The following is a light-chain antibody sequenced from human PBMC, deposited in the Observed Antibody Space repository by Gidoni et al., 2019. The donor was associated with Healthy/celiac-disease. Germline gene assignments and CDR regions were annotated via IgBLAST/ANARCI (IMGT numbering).Light chain of an antibody. Sequence: DIVMTQSPDSLAVSLGERATINCKSSQSVLYSSNNKNYLAWYQQKPGQPPKLLIYWASTRESGVPDRFSGSGSGTDFTLTISSLQAEDVAVYYCQQYYSTPVLTFGGXTKVEIK. CDR1: QSVLYSSNNKNY. CDR2: WAS. CDR3: QQYYSTPVLT. J-gene: IGKJ4*01. V-gene: IGKV4-1*01.